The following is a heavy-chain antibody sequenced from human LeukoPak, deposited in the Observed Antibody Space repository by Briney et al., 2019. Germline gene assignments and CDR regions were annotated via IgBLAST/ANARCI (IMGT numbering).Heavy chain of an antibody. Sequence: GGSLRLSCAASGFTFSDYYMSWIRQAPGKGLEWVSYISRGGSTTYYVGSVKGRFTISRDNAKNSLYLQMNSLRAEDTAVYHCVRGVSISSSWYNDIWGQGTMVIVSS. J-gene: IGHJ3*02. CDR3: VRGVSISSSWYNDI. D-gene: IGHD6-13*01. CDR2: ISRGGSTT. CDR1: GFTFSDYY. V-gene: IGHV3-11*01.